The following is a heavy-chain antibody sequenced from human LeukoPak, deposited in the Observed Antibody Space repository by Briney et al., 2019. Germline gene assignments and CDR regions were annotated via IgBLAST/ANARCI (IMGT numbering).Heavy chain of an antibody. J-gene: IGHJ3*02. CDR3: ARGGDYYDSTVLPDAFDI. Sequence: ASVKVSCKASGYTFTGYYMHWVRQAPGQGPEWMGWINPNSGGTNYAQKFQGRVTMTRDTSISTAYMELSRLRSDDTAVYYCARGGDYYDSTVLPDAFDIWGQGTMVTVSS. V-gene: IGHV1-2*02. CDR2: INPNSGGT. CDR1: GYTFTGYY. D-gene: IGHD3-22*01.